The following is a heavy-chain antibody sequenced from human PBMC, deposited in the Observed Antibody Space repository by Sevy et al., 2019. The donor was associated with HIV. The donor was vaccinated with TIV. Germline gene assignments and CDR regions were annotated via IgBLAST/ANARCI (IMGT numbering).Heavy chain of an antibody. CDR3: AKSALAVAATYLTDH. D-gene: IGHD6-19*01. CDR1: GFIFSNFA. Sequence: GGSLRLSCTVSGFIFSNFAMHWVRQAPGKGLEWVAVISYDASNTYYADSVKGRVTISRDNSKNTLYLQMESLRAEDTAVYYCAKSALAVAATYLTDHWGQGTLVTVSS. CDR2: ISYDASNT. V-gene: IGHV3-30*01. J-gene: IGHJ5*02.